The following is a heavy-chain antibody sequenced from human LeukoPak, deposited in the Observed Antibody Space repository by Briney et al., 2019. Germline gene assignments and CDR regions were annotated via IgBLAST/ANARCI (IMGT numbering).Heavy chain of an antibody. V-gene: IGHV4-59*01. CDR3: SRGGSGSLNDYYYYYMDV. D-gene: IGHD3-10*01. CDR1: GGSISSYY. CDR2: IYYSGST. J-gene: IGHJ6*03. Sequence: SETLSLTCTVSGGSISSYYWSWIRQPPGKGLEWIGYIYYSGSTNYNPSLKSRVTVSVDTSKNQFSLKLSSVTAADTAVYYCSRGGSGSLNDYYYYYMDVWGKGTTVTVSS.